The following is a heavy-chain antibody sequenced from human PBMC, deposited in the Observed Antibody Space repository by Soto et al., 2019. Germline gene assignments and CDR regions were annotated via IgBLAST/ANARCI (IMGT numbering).Heavy chain of an antibody. D-gene: IGHD3-22*01. Sequence: QVQLVQSGAEVKKPGASVKVSCKASGYTFTSYDINWVRQATGQGLEWMGWLNPNSGNTGYAQKFQGRVTMTRNTSISTAYMELSSLRSEDTAVYYCARGRYYYDSRWCDPCGQGTLVTVSS. CDR1: GYTFTSYD. CDR2: LNPNSGNT. CDR3: ARGRYYYDSRWCDP. J-gene: IGHJ5*02. V-gene: IGHV1-8*01.